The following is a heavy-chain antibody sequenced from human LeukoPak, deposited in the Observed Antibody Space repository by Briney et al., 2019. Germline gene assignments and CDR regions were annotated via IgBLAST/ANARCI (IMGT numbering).Heavy chain of an antibody. CDR3: ARFNSGSYQHYFDY. Sequence: SETLSLTCTVSGYSISSGYYWGWIRQPPGKGLEWIGSIYHSGTTYYNPSLKSRVTISIDTSKNQFSLKLSSVTAADTAVYYCARFNSGSYQHYFDYWGQGTLVTVSS. J-gene: IGHJ4*02. CDR2: IYHSGTT. V-gene: IGHV4-38-2*02. CDR1: GYSISSGYY. D-gene: IGHD1-26*01.